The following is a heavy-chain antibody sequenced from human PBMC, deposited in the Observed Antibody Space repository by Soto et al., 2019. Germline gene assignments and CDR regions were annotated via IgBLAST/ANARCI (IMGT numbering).Heavy chain of an antibody. Sequence: GGSLRLSCAASGFTFSIYSMNWVRQAPGKGLEWVSLISGSGGSTHYADSVEGRFTISRDNSKNTLYLEMDSLRAEDTAVYYCAKVVKYDVLTGYYKGPDYYGMDVWGQGTTVTVS. D-gene: IGHD3-9*01. CDR1: GFTFSIYS. J-gene: IGHJ6*02. V-gene: IGHV3-23*01. CDR2: ISGSGGST. CDR3: AKVVKYDVLTGYYKGPDYYGMDV.